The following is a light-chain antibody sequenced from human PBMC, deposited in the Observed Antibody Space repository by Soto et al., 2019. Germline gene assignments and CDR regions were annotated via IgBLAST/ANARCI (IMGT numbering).Light chain of an antibody. Sequence: QSALTQPPSASGSPGQSVAISCTGTSSDVGGYNYVSWYQQHPGKAPKLIIYEVNKRPSGVPDRFSGSKSGNTASLTVSGLQADDEADYYCTSYAGSDNLLFGGGTKLTVL. J-gene: IGLJ2*01. CDR1: SSDVGGYNY. CDR3: TSYAGSDNLL. CDR2: EVN. V-gene: IGLV2-8*01.